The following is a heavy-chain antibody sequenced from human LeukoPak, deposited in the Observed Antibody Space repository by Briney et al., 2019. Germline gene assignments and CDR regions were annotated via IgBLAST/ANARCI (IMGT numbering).Heavy chain of an antibody. Sequence: SVKVSCKPSVGTFSSYTISGGSPGPRQGLEWVGRIIPILGIANYAQKFQGRVTITADKSTSTAYTELSSLRSEDTAVYYCARDQEQWLVPGYWGQGTLVTVSS. CDR3: ARDQEQWLVPGY. D-gene: IGHD6-19*01. V-gene: IGHV1-69*04. J-gene: IGHJ4*02. CDR2: IIPILGIA. CDR1: VGTFSSYT.